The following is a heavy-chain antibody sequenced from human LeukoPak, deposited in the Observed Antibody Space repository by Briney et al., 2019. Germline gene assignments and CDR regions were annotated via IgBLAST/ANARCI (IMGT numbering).Heavy chain of an antibody. J-gene: IGHJ6*03. CDR2: ISGSGGST. D-gene: IGHD3-16*02. CDR1: GFTFSSYS. V-gene: IGHV3-23*01. CDR3: AKGNYRPYYYYYMDV. Sequence: GGSLRLSCAATGFTFSSYSMNWVRQAPGKGLEWVSAISGSGGSTYYADSVKGRFTISRDNSKNTLYLQMNSLRAEDTAVYYCAKGNYRPYYYYYMDVWGKGTTVTISS.